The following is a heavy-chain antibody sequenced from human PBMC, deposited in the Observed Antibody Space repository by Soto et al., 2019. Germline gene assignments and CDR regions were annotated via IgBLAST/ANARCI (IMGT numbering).Heavy chain of an antibody. CDR1: GGSINSVAYF. J-gene: IGHJ6*01. V-gene: IGHV4-31*02. Sequence: QVKLQESGPGLVKPTQTLSITCTVSGGSINSVAYFWSWIRQKPGKCLEWNGYIYYTWSAQYNPSLKSRAIISIDTSKSQVYLTMSSLTVADTAVYFCARALGSGPLTGYYGGDVWGQGITVTVSS. CDR2: IYYTWSA. D-gene: IGHD1-20*01. CDR3: ARALGSGPLTGYYGGDV.